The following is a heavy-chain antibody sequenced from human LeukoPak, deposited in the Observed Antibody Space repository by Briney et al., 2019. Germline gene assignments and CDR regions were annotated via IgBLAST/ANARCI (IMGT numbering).Heavy chain of an antibody. CDR1: GGSISSYY. V-gene: IGHV4-59*12. CDR2: IYYSEST. CDR3: ARVSGGKNWFDP. J-gene: IGHJ5*02. Sequence: SETLSLTCTVSGGSISSYYWSWIRQPPGKGLEWIGYIYYSESTNYNPSLKSRVTISVDTSKNQFSLKLSSVTAADTAVYYCARVSGGKNWFDPWGQGTLVTVSS. D-gene: IGHD4-23*01.